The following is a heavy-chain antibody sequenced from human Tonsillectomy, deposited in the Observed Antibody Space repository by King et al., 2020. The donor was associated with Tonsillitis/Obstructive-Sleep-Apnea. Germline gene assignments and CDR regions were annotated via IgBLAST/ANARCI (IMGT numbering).Heavy chain of an antibody. V-gene: IGHV4-59*01. CDR2: IYYSGST. CDR3: ARDNDI. CDR1: GGSISGYY. Sequence: VQLQESGPGLVKPSETLSLTCTVSGGSISGYYWSWIRQPPGKGLEWIGYIYYSGSTNYNPSLKSRGTISVDTSKNQFSLKLSSVTAADTAVYYCARDNDIWGQGTMVTVSS. J-gene: IGHJ3*02.